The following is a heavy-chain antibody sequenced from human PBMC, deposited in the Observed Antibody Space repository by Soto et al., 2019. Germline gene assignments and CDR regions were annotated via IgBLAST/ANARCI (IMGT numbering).Heavy chain of an antibody. D-gene: IGHD3-3*02. CDR3: ARDKDRQQLGGNYYYILDV. CDR1: GGTFSTPA. CDR2: IMPVFATP. Sequence: QVQLMQSGAEVKKPGSSVKVSCKASGGTFSTPAISWVRQAPGEGLEWVGGIMPVFATPDYTQKFQGRVTISADASTTTAYLELTSLTTDDTAVYYCARDKDRQQLGGNYYYILDVWGQGTAITVSS. V-gene: IGHV1-69*12. J-gene: IGHJ6*02.